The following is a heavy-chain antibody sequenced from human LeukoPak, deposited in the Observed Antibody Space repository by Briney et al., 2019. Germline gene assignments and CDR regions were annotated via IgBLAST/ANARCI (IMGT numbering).Heavy chain of an antibody. J-gene: IGHJ4*02. V-gene: IGHV1-2*02. Sequence: ASVKVSCKASGYTFTGYYMHWVRQAPGQGLEWMGWINPNSGGTNYAQKFQGRVTMTRDTSISTAYMELSRLGSDDTAVYYCARDGELTGPLSSYWGQGTPVTVSS. CDR1: GYTFTGYY. CDR2: INPNSGGT. D-gene: IGHD7-27*01. CDR3: ARDGELTGPLSSY.